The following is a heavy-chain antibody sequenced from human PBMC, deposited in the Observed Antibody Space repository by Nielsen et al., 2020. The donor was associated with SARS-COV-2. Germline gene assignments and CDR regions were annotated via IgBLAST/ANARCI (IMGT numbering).Heavy chain of an antibody. Sequence: GGSLRLSCAASGFTFSSYAMSWVRQAPGKGLEWVSAISGSGGSTYYADSVKGRFTISRDNSKNTLYLPMNSLRAEDTAVYYCAKRIRTTVTTNFDWYFDLWGRGTLVTVSS. D-gene: IGHD4-17*01. J-gene: IGHJ2*01. V-gene: IGHV3-23*01. CDR2: ISGSGGST. CDR3: AKRIRTTVTTNFDWYFDL. CDR1: GFTFSSYA.